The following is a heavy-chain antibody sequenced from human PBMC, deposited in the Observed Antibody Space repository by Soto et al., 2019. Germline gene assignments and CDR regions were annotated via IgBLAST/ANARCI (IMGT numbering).Heavy chain of an antibody. V-gene: IGHV3-7*01. Sequence: SGGSLRLSCAATGFMFGTYWMSWVRQAPGKGLEWVANIKHDGNEKYYADSVKGRFTVSRDNVKNFLHLQMSSLRGDDTGVYFCARATLSWGHYYFRGLDVWGQGTTVTVS. J-gene: IGHJ6*02. CDR3: ARATLSWGHYYFRGLDV. CDR1: GFMFGTYW. CDR2: IKHDGNEK. D-gene: IGHD3-22*01.